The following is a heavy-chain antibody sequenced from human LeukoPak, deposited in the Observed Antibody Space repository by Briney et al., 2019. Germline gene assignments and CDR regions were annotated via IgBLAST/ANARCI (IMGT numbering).Heavy chain of an antibody. CDR2: IRSKAYGGTT. Sequence: PGGSLRLSCTASGFTFGDYAMSWVRQAPGKGLEWVGSIRSKAYGGTTEYAASVKGRFTISRDDSKSIAYLQMNSLKTEDTAVYYCTRGGYSYGYEMDYWGQGTLVTVSS. J-gene: IGHJ4*02. D-gene: IGHD5-18*01. CDR1: GFTFGDYA. V-gene: IGHV3-49*04. CDR3: TRGGYSYGYEMDY.